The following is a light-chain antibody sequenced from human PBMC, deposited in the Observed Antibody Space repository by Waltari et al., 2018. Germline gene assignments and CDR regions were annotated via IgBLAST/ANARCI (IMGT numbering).Light chain of an antibody. Sequence: QSALTQTASVSGSLGQAITISCTGISDDAGNYVLVSWYQHSPGQAPKLIIYEANKRPSGVSSRFSGSKACNTASLTISVLQAEYEAQYYCASYANDGTGFGGGTKVTVL. CDR1: SDDAGNYVL. CDR2: EAN. V-gene: IGLV2-23*01. J-gene: IGLJ2*01. CDR3: ASYANDGTG.